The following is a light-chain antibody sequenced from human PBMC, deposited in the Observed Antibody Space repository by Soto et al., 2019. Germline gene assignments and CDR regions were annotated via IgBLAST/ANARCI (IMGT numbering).Light chain of an antibody. J-gene: IGKJ1*01. CDR1: QSVGSNY. CDR3: HQYGNSPQT. CDR2: GAS. Sequence: EIVLTQSPGTLSLSPGERATLSCRASQSVGSNYLAWYQQKPGQAPRILIFGASGRATGIPDRFSGSGSGTVFTLTINILEPDDFAVYYCHQYGNSPQTFGQGTKVDIK. V-gene: IGKV3-20*01.